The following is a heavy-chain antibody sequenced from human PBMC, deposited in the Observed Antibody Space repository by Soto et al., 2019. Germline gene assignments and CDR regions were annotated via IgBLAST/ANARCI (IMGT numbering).Heavy chain of an antibody. V-gene: IGHV3-33*01. Sequence: GGSLRLSCAASGFSFSSYAMHWVRQAPGKGLEWVAVISFDGSNRNYADSVKGRFTISRDNSKNTLYLQMNSLRAEDTAVYYCARGYYYDSGGYYCGYWGQGTLVTVSS. CDR1: GFSFSSYA. CDR2: ISFDGSNR. D-gene: IGHD3-22*01. J-gene: IGHJ4*02. CDR3: ARGYYYDSGGYYCGY.